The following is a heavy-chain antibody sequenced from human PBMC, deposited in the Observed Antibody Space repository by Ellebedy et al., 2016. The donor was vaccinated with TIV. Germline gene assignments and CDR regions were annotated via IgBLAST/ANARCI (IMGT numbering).Heavy chain of an antibody. CDR1: GGTFSSYV. Sequence: AASVKVSCKASGGTFSSYVISWVRLAPGQGLEWMGGIIPIFGAANYAQKFQGRVSITADDSTSTAYMELSGLRSEDTAVYFCARAESGGYAWDYWGQGTLVTVSS. D-gene: IGHD5-12*01. V-gene: IGHV1-69*13. J-gene: IGHJ4*02. CDR3: ARAESGGYAWDY. CDR2: IIPIFGAA.